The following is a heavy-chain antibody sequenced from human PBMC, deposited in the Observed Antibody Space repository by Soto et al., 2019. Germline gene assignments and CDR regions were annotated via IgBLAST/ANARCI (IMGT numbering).Heavy chain of an antibody. D-gene: IGHD3-9*01. V-gene: IGHV3-9*01. J-gene: IGHJ4*02. Sequence: TGGSLRLSCAASGFTFDDYAMHWVRQAPGKGLEWVSGISWNSGSIGYADSVKGRFTISRDNAKNSLYLQMNSLRAEDTALYYCAKGSHDILTGYFDYWGQGTLVTVSS. CDR2: ISWNSGSI. CDR1: GFTFDDYA. CDR3: AKGSHDILTGYFDY.